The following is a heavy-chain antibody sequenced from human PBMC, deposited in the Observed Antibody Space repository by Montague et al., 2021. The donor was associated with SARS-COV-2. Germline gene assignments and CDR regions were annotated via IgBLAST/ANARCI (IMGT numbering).Heavy chain of an antibody. CDR3: ARVGVGTMVRGVIPAYYYYGMDV. D-gene: IGHD3-10*01. V-gene: IGHV3-13*01. Sequence: SLRLSCAASGFTFSSYDMHWVRQTTGKGLEWVSAIGSAGDTYYPGSVKGRFTISRENAKNSLYLQMNSLRAADTAVYYCARVGVGTMVRGVIPAYYYYGMDVWGQGTTVTVSS. J-gene: IGHJ6*02. CDR2: IGSAGDT. CDR1: GFTFSSYD.